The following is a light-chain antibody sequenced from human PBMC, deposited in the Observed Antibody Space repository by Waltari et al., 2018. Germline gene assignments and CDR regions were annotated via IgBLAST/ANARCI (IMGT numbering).Light chain of an antibody. Sequence: EIVLTQSPATLSVSPGERATLSCRASQRVSSNLAWYQQKPGQAPRLLIYGASARATGIPARFSGSGSGTDFTLTISSLQSEDFAVYYCQQYDNWRTFGQGTKVEIK. V-gene: IGKV3-15*01. CDR3: QQYDNWRT. CDR1: QRVSSN. J-gene: IGKJ1*01. CDR2: GAS.